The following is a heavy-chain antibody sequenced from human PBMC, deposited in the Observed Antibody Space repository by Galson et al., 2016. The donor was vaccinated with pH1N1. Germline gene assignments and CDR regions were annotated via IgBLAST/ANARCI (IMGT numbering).Heavy chain of an antibody. CDR3: AYKMDV. J-gene: IGHJ6*02. CDR1: GFNFSNYW. CDR2: INQDGDKK. Sequence: SLRLSCAASGFNFSNYWMQWVRQAPGKGLQWVANINQDGDKKYYVGSVEGRFTISRDNAKNSVYLQMNNLRAEDTALYYCAYKMDVWGQGTTVIVFS. D-gene: IGHD1-1*01. V-gene: IGHV3-7*01.